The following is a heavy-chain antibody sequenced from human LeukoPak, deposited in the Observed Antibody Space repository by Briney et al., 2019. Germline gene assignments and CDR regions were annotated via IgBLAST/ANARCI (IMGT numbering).Heavy chain of an antibody. CDR1: GGSISSSSHY. CDR3: ARHRGTRGHYDY. Sequence: SETLSLTCTVSGGSISSSSHYWGWIRQPPGKGLEWIGSIYYSGSTYYNPSLKSRVTISVDTSKNQFSLKLSSVTAADTAVYYCARHRGTRGHYDYWGQGTLVTVSS. D-gene: IGHD1-26*01. V-gene: IGHV4-39*01. CDR2: IYYSGST. J-gene: IGHJ4*02.